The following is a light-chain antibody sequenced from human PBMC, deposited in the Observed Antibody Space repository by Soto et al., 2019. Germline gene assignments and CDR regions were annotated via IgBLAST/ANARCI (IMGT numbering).Light chain of an antibody. CDR2: DTS. Sequence: EIVLTQSPATLSMSPGERATLSCRTSQTIRGLLNWYQQRPGQAPRLLIYDTSNRATDIPARFSGSGSGTDVILTISSLDSEDFGVYFCQQRHNWPITFGLGTRLDIK. CDR3: QQRHNWPIT. CDR1: QTIRGL. J-gene: IGKJ5*01. V-gene: IGKV3-11*01.